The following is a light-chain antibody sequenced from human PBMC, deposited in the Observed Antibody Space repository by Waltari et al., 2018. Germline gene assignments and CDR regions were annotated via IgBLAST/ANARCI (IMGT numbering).Light chain of an antibody. V-gene: IGKV3-11*01. CDR3: QQCGNWPPT. Sequence: VLTQSPATLSLSPGERGTLSCRASQSVGASLAWYQQKPGQATSLPITDGANRATGIPARCSGSGSGTDFTLTISSLEPEDFAVYYCQQCGNWPPTFGGGTKVEIK. CDR1: QSVGAS. CDR2: DGA. J-gene: IGKJ4*01.